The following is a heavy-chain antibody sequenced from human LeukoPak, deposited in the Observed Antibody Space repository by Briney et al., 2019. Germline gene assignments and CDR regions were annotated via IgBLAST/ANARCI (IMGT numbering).Heavy chain of an antibody. CDR3: ASHSSGYYYVWRAFDI. Sequence: GGSLRLSCAASGFTFSSYATHWVRQAPGKGLEYVSAISSNGGSTYYANSVKGRFTISRDNSKNTLYLQMGSLRAEDMAVYYCASHSSGYYYVWRAFDIWGQGTMVTVSS. V-gene: IGHV3-64*01. J-gene: IGHJ3*02. CDR2: ISSNGGST. D-gene: IGHD3-22*01. CDR1: GFTFSSYA.